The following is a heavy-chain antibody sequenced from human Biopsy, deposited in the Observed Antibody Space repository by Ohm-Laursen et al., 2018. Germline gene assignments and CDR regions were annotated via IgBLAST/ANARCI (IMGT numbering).Heavy chain of an antibody. Sequence: SDTLSLTCTVSGGPISDSTYHWGWIRQSPGKGLEWIGNIYYSGNTDYSPSLKSRVTISVDTSNNQFSLKLRSVTAADTAVYYCARQVDFWSGYVDYWGQGTLVAVSS. CDR3: ARQVDFWSGYVDY. V-gene: IGHV4-39*01. J-gene: IGHJ4*02. D-gene: IGHD3-3*01. CDR1: GGPISDSTYH. CDR2: IYYSGNT.